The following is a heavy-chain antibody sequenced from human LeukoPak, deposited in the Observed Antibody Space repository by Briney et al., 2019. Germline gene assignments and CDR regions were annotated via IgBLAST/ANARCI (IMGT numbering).Heavy chain of an antibody. CDR1: GFSFSSYG. V-gene: IGHV3-30*18. CDR3: ANENCYGSGSYPDY. D-gene: IGHD3-10*01. CDR2: ISYDGSNK. J-gene: IGHJ4*02. Sequence: AGGSVRLSCAASGFSFSSYGIHWVRQAPGKGLEWVALISYDGSNKYYADSVKGRFTISRDTSKNTLYLQMNSLRAEDTAVYYCANENCYGSGSYPDYWGQGTLVTVSS.